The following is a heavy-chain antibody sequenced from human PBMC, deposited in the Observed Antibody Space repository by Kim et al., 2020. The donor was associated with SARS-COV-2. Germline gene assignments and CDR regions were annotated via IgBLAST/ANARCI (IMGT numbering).Heavy chain of an antibody. D-gene: IGHD4-17*01. Sequence: GGSLRLSCAASGFTFSASAMHWVRQASGKGLEWVARIRSKPNNYATSYAASVTCRFTISRDDSTNTVYLQMDSLKSDDTAVYFCSRHSEKHGDRGFDNWGEGTVVAVSS. J-gene: IGHJ4*02. CDR2: IRSKPNNYAT. CDR3: SRHSEKHGDRGFDN. V-gene: IGHV3-73*01. CDR1: GFTFSASA.